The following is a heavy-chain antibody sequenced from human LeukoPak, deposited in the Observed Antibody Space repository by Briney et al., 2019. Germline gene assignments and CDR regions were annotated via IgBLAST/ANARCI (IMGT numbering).Heavy chain of an antibody. D-gene: IGHD4-23*01. Sequence: SETLSLTCAVYGGSFSGYYWSWIRQPPGKGLEWIGEINHSGSTNYNPSLNSRVTISVDTSKNQFSLKLSSVTAADTAVYYCARDRFRDYGGTHAFDIWGQGTMVTVSS. CDR1: GGSFSGYY. V-gene: IGHV4-34*01. J-gene: IGHJ3*02. CDR3: ARDRFRDYGGTHAFDI. CDR2: INHSGST.